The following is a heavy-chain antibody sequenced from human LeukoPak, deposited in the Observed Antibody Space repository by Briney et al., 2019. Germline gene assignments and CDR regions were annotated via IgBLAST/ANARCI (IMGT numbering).Heavy chain of an antibody. CDR2: IIPIFGTA. CDR3: ARIAARPGPPPQSDY. Sequence: GASVKVSCKASGGTFSSYAISWVRQAPGQGPEWMGGIIPIFGTANYAQKFQGRVTITADESTSTAYMELSSLRSEDTAVYYCARIAARPGPPPQSDYWGQGTLVTASS. J-gene: IGHJ4*02. V-gene: IGHV1-69*01. D-gene: IGHD6-6*01. CDR1: GGTFSSYA.